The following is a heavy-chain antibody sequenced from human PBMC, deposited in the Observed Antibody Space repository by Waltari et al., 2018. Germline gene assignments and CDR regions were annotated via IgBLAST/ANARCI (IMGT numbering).Heavy chain of an antibody. Sequence: QVQLVQSGAEVKKPGASVKVSCKVSGYTLTDLSMHWVRQAPGKGLEWMGGFDPEDGETIYAQKFQGRVTMTEDTSTDTAYMELSSLRSEDTAVYYCATGGAGATTYYYYYYMDVWGKGTTVTVSS. CDR1: GYTLTDLS. D-gene: IGHD1-26*01. CDR3: ATGGAGATTYYYYYYMDV. CDR2: FDPEDGET. J-gene: IGHJ6*03. V-gene: IGHV1-24*01.